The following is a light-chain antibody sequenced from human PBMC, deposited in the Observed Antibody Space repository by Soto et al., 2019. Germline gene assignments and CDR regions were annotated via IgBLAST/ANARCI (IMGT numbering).Light chain of an antibody. CDR1: QSVSSN. Sequence: EIVMTQSPATLSVSPGERATLSCRASQSVSSNLAWYQQKPGQAPRLLIYGASTRATGIPARFSGSGSGTEFPLTISGLQSEDFAVYYCHQYNNRPPWTFGQGTKGEIK. V-gene: IGKV3-15*01. J-gene: IGKJ1*01. CDR2: GAS. CDR3: HQYNNRPPWT.